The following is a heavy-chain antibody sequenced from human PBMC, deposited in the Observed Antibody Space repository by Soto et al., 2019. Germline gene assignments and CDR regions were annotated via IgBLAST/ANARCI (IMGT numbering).Heavy chain of an antibody. J-gene: IGHJ6*02. CDR1: GFRVSDYW. V-gene: IGHV3-74*01. CDR2: VSNEGSK. CDR3: TATPRNGMGV. Sequence: EVQLVESGGGLVQPGGSLRLACAGSGFRVSDYWMHWVRQAPGKGLVWVSRVSNEGSKEYADFVKGRFTLSKDNAKNTLYLEMDSLSVEDTALYYCTATPRNGMGVWGQGPKVTVA.